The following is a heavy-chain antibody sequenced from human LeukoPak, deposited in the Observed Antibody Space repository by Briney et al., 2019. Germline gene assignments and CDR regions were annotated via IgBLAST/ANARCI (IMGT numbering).Heavy chain of an antibody. Sequence: ASVKVSCKASGGTFSSYAISWVRQAPGHGLEWMGGIIPIFGTANYAQKFQGRVTITADESTSTAYMELSSLRSEDTAVYYCASDSGGSYYDILTGYNYWGQGTLVTVSS. CDR3: ASDSGGSYYDILTGYNY. CDR1: GGTFSSYA. D-gene: IGHD3-9*01. J-gene: IGHJ4*02. CDR2: IIPIFGTA. V-gene: IGHV1-69*13.